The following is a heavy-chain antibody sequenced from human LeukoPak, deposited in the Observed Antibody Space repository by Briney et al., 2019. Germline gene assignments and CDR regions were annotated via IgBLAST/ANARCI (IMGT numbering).Heavy chain of an antibody. CDR2: ISGSGGST. V-gene: IGHV3-23*01. J-gene: IGHJ4*02. D-gene: IGHD1-26*01. Sequence: GGSLRLSCAASGFSGFTFSSYAMSWVRQAPGKGLEWVSDISGSGGSTYYADSVKGRFTISRDNSKNTLYVQMSSLRAEDTAVYYCAMSKSGSYSFDYWGRGTLVTVSS. CDR1: GFSGFTFSSYA. CDR3: AMSKSGSYSFDY.